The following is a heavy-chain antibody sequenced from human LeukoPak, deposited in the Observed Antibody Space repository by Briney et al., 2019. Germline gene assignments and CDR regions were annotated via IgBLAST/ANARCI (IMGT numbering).Heavy chain of an antibody. Sequence: ASVKVSCKASGYTFTSYYMHWVRQAPGQGLEWMGIINPSGGSTSYAQKFQGRVTMTRDTSTSTVYMELSSLRSEDTAVYYRARDGSTWQSVGYWGQGTLVTVSS. V-gene: IGHV1-46*01. CDR1: GYTFTSYY. CDR2: INPSGGST. D-gene: IGHD3-10*01. CDR3: ARDGSTWQSVGY. J-gene: IGHJ4*02.